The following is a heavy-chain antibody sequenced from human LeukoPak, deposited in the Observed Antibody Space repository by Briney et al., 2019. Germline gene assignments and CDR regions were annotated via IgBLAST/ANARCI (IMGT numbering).Heavy chain of an antibody. CDR2: INPNSGGI. J-gene: IGHJ4*02. D-gene: IGHD2-8*02. V-gene: IGHV1-2*02. CDR3: ARPTGTGWVFDY. Sequence: GASVKVSCKASGYTFTGYYMHWVRQAPGQGLEWMGWINPNSGGINYAQKFQGRVTMTRDTSISTAYMELSRLRSDDTAVYYCARPTGTGWVFDYWGQGTLVTVSS. CDR1: GYTFTGYY.